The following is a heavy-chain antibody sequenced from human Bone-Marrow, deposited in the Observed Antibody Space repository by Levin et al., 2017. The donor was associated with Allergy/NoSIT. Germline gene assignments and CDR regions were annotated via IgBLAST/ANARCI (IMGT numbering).Heavy chain of an antibody. Sequence: PGGSLRLSCTVSGFPFDDYGMNWVRQTPGMGLEWVAGINWDAGSADYLDSVRGRFTISRDNAKNSLFLQMNSLRAEDTALYYCVRGRSTDYYFDYWGQGTLVTVSS. CDR1: GFPFDDYG. V-gene: IGHV3-20*04. J-gene: IGHJ4*02. CDR3: VRGRSTDYYFDY. CDR2: INWDAGSA.